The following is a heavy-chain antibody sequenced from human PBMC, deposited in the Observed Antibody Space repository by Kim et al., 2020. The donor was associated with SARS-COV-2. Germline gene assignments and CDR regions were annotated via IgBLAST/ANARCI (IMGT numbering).Heavy chain of an antibody. D-gene: IGHD1-26*01. CDR3: ARPYSGSSWRWFGP. Sequence: NPSLKSRVTITVNKSKNQFSLKLSYMPAADTAVYYCARPYSGSSWRWFGPWGQGTLVTVSS. V-gene: IGHV4-4*02. J-gene: IGHJ5*02.